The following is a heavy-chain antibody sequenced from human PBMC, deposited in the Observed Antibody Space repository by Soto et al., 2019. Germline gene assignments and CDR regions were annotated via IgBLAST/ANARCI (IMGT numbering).Heavy chain of an antibody. V-gene: IGHV4-59*01. CDR2: FYYNGGT. CDR1: DGSISRYY. CDR3: ARADNNGYDY. D-gene: IGHD5-18*01. J-gene: IGHJ4*02. Sequence: SETLSLTCTVSDGSISRYYCSWIRQPPGKGLEWIGYFYYNGGTNYNPSLKSRVTISVDTSKNQFSLKLSSVTAADTAVYYCARADNNGYDYWGQGTLVTVSS.